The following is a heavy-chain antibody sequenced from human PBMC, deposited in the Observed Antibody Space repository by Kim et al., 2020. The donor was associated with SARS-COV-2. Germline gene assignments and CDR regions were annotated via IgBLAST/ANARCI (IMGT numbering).Heavy chain of an antibody. Sequence: TDYNPSLESRVTISVDTSKNQFALKLSSVTAADTAVYYCARAPEGSYGYYWGQGTLVTVSS. CDR3: ARAPEGSYGYY. V-gene: IGHV4-31*02. D-gene: IGHD5-18*01. CDR2: T. J-gene: IGHJ4*02.